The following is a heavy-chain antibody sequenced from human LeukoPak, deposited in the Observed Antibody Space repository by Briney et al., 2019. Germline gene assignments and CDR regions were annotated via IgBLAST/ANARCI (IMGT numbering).Heavy chain of an antibody. CDR3: ARRAVGNSYYYSMDV. Sequence: ASVKVSCKASGYTFTSYDINWVRQVTGQELEWMGWMYPNSGNTGYAQKFQGRVTITRNTSISTAFMELSSLRSEDTAVYYCARRAVGNSYYYSMDVWGKGTTVTVSS. D-gene: IGHD6-19*01. J-gene: IGHJ6*03. CDR1: GYTFTSYD. V-gene: IGHV1-8*03. CDR2: MYPNSGNT.